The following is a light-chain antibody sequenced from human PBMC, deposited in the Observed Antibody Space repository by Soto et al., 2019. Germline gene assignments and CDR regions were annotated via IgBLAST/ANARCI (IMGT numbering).Light chain of an antibody. J-gene: IGLJ2*01. Sequence: QSVLTQPPSVSAAPGRKVSISCSGSSSSVGNNYVSWYQQHPGKAPKLMIYEVSKRPSGVSNRFSGSKSGNTASLTISGLQAEDEADYYCCSYAGTSLVFGGGTKLTVL. CDR3: CSYAGTSLV. CDR1: SSSVGNNY. V-gene: IGLV2-23*02. CDR2: EVS.